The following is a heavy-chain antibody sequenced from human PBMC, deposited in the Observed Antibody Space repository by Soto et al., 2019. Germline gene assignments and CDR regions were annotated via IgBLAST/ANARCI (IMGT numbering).Heavy chain of an antibody. J-gene: IGHJ4*02. CDR3: AKVRASYYYASGSYGV. CDR2: ISGSGDST. V-gene: IGHV3-23*01. Sequence: DVQLLESGGGLVQPGGSLRLSCAASGFTFSTYAMSWVRQAPGKGLEWVSAISGSGDSTYYADSVKGRFTISRDDSKNTLYLQMNSLRAEDTAVYYCAKVRASYYYASGSYGVWGQGTLITVSS. CDR1: GFTFSTYA. D-gene: IGHD3-10*01.